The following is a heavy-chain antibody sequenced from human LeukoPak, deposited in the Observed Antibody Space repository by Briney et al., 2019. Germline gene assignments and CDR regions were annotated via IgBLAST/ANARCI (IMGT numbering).Heavy chain of an antibody. CDR3: ARGGTRFDY. CDR2: IYYSGST. CDR1: GGSISSYY. J-gene: IGHJ4*02. V-gene: IGHV4-59*01. D-gene: IGHD1-1*01. Sequence: PSETLSLTCTVSGGSISSYYWSRIRQPPGKGLEWIGYIYYSGSTNYNPSLKSRVTISVDTSMNQFSLKLSSVTAADTAVYYCARGGTRFDYWGQGTLVTVSS.